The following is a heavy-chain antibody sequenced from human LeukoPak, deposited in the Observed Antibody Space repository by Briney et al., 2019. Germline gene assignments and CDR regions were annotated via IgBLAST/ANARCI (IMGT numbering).Heavy chain of an antibody. CDR3: ARSKTAYFDL. V-gene: IGHV4-59*01. J-gene: IGHJ2*01. D-gene: IGHD1-1*01. CDR1: GGSISSYY. CDR2: TYYSGST. Sequence: SETLSLTCTVSGGSISSYYWSWIRQPPGKGLEWIGYTYYSGSTNYNPSLKSRVTISVDTSKNQFSLKLSSVTAADTAVYYCARSKTAYFDLWGRGTLVTVSS.